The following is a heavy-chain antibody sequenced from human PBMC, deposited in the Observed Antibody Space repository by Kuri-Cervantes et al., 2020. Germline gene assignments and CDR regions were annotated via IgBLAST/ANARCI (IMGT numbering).Heavy chain of an antibody. CDR2: ITSKTDGGTT. Sequence: GESLKISFAASGFTFSNAWMSWVRQAPGKGLEWVGRITSKTDGGTTEYAAPVKGRCTISRDDSKNTLYLQMNSLKTEDTAVYYCTTGVIAVAGNDYWGQGTLVTVSS. CDR1: GFTFSNAW. V-gene: IGHV3-15*01. J-gene: IGHJ4*02. D-gene: IGHD6-19*01. CDR3: TTGVIAVAGNDY.